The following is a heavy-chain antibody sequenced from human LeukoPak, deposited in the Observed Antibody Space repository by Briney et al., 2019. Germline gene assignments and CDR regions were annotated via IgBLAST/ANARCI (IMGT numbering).Heavy chain of an antibody. D-gene: IGHD7-27*01. CDR1: GFTFSDYY. Sequence: GGSLRLSCAASGFTFSDYYMSWIRQAPGKGREWDSYISSSGSTIYYADSVKGRFTISRDNAKNSLYLQMNSLRAEDTAVYYCARASGDGPLFDYWGQGTLVTVSS. CDR2: ISSSGSTI. J-gene: IGHJ4*02. V-gene: IGHV3-11*01. CDR3: ARASGDGPLFDY.